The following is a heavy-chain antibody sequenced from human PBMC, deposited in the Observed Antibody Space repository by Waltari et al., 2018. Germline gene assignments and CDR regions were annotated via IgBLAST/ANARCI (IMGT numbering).Heavy chain of an antibody. J-gene: IGHJ6*02. CDR3: ARRVATYYYYYGMDV. CDR1: GGSFSGYY. CDR2: INHSGTT. D-gene: IGHD2-21*02. Sequence: QVQLQQWGAGLLKPSETLSLTCAVYGGSFSGYYWSWIRQPPGKGLEWIGEINHSGTTHYNPSLKIRVTISVDTSKNQFSLKLSSVTAADTAVYYCARRVATYYYYYGMDVWGQGTTVTVSS. V-gene: IGHV4-34*01.